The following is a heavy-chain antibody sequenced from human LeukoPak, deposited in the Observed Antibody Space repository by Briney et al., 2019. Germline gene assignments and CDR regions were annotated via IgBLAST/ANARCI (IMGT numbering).Heavy chain of an antibody. CDR1: GFTFSSYA. CDR3: AKGSYYDSSGSFYFDY. V-gene: IGHV3-23*01. J-gene: IGHJ4*02. D-gene: IGHD3-22*01. Sequence: GGSLRLSCAASGFTFSSYAMSWVRQAPGKGLEWVSGISGSGDNTYYADSVKGRFTISRDNSKNTLYVQVNSLGTVDTAAYYCAKGSYYDSSGSFYFDYWGQGTLVTVSS. CDR2: ISGSGDNT.